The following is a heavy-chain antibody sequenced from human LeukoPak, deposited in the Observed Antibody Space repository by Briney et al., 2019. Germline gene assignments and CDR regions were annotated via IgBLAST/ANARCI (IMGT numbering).Heavy chain of an antibody. CDR1: GFNFNYYG. CDR2: ISSDTSAK. D-gene: IGHD2-15*01. J-gene: IGHJ3*02. CDR3: ASVPGDCSGGSCNDAFDI. Sequence: GGSLRLSCAASGFNFNYYGGMHWVRQAPGKGLEWLAVISSDTSAKYYADSVKGRFTISRDNSKNTLYLQMNSLRAEDTAVYYCASVPGDCSGGSCNDAFDIWGQGTMVTVSS. V-gene: IGHV3-33*01.